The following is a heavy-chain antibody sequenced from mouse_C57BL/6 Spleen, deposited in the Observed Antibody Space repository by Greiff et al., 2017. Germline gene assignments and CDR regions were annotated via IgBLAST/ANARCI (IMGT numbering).Heavy chain of an antibody. Sequence: EVHLVESGGGLVKPGGSLKLSCAASGFTFSSYAMSWVRQTPEKRLEWVATISDGGSYTYYPDNVKGRFTISRDNAKNNLYLQMSHLKSEDTAMYYCARDQGDSSGHFDYWGQGTTLTVSS. J-gene: IGHJ2*01. CDR3: ARDQGDSSGHFDY. V-gene: IGHV5-4*01. D-gene: IGHD3-2*02. CDR2: ISDGGSYT. CDR1: GFTFSSYA.